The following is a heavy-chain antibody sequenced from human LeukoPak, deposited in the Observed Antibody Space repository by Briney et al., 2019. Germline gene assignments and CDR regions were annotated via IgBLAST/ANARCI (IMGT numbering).Heavy chain of an antibody. CDR3: ARSGVTATDAFDF. V-gene: IGHV1-3*04. CDR1: GYTFTSYA. CDR2: INTVYGTT. Sequence: ASAKVSCKASGYTFTSYAIHWVRQAPGQRLEWMGWINTVYGTTKYSQKFQGRVTITRDTSAGTAYIDLSSLRSEDTAVYYCARSGVTATDAFDFWGQGTMVTVSS. D-gene: IGHD2-21*02. J-gene: IGHJ3*01.